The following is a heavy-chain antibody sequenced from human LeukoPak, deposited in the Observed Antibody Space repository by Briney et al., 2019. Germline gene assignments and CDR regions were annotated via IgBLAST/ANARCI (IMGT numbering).Heavy chain of an antibody. J-gene: IGHJ4*02. CDR3: AGGNRAGYIFDY. CDR2: IAHDGST. D-gene: IGHD5-24*01. Sequence: SETLSLTCAVYGGSSSDYYWSWIRQAPGKGLEWIGEIAHDGSTNYSPSLKRRTTISRDTSKDHFSLNLRSVTAADTAVYSCAGGNRAGYIFDYWGQGTLVTVSS. CDR1: GGSSSDYY. V-gene: IGHV4-34*01.